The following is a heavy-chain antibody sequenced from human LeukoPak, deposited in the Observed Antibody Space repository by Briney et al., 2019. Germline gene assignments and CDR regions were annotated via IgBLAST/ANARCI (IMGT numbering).Heavy chain of an antibody. CDR1: GFTFSSYA. D-gene: IGHD3-10*01. V-gene: IGHV3-64*01. Sequence: GGSLRLSCAASGFTFSSYAMHWVRQAPGKGLEYVSVISSNGGSTYYANSVKGRFTISRDNSKNTLYLQMGSLRAEDMAVYYCARGGLLWFGESSGYWGQGTLVTVSS. CDR2: ISSNGGST. J-gene: IGHJ4*02. CDR3: ARGGLLWFGESSGY.